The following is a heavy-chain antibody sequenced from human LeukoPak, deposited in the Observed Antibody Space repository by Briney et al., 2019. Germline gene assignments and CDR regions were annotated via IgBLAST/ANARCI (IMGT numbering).Heavy chain of an antibody. Sequence: SVKVSCKSSGGTFSSYAISWVRQAPGQGLEWMGRIIPILGIANYAQKFQGRVTITADKSTSTDYMELSGLRSEDTAVYYCANLAYCGGDCYSPFHYWGQGTLVTVSS. CDR1: GGTFSSYA. J-gene: IGHJ4*02. CDR3: ANLAYCGGDCYSPFHY. V-gene: IGHV1-69*04. D-gene: IGHD2-21*02. CDR2: IIPILGIA.